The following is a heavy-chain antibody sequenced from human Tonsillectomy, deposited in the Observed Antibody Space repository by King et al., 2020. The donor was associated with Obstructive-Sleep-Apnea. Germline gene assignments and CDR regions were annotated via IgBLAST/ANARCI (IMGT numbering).Heavy chain of an antibody. D-gene: IGHD3-22*01. CDR3: ARERYDSSIYRGDHYYGMDV. CDR2: MHYSGRT. CDR1: GGSVSNGGYY. V-gene: IGHV4-31*03. Sequence: QLQESGPGLVKPSQTLSLTCTVSGGSVSNGGYYWTWIRLLPGKGLEWIGYMHYSGRTYSNPSLKSRVTISVDTSKSQFSLELRSATAADTAVYYCARERYDSSIYRGDHYYGMDVWGRGTTVIVSS. J-gene: IGHJ6*02.